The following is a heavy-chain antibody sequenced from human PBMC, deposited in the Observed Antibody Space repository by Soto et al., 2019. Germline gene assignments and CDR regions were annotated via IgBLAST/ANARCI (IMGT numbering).Heavy chain of an antibody. CDR1: GYTFTSYG. Sequence: QFRLVQSGAEVKKPGASVKVSCKASGYTFTSYGISWVRQAPGQGLEGMGWISAYSGNTNYAQKLQGRVTMTTDTSTSTAYMDLRSLRSDDTAVYYCARKNDYGDFDYWGQGTLVTVSS. CDR2: ISAYSGNT. V-gene: IGHV1-18*01. D-gene: IGHD4-17*01. J-gene: IGHJ4*02. CDR3: ARKNDYGDFDY.